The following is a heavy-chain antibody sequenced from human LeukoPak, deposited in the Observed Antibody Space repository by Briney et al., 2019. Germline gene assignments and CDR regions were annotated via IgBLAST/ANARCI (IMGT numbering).Heavy chain of an antibody. D-gene: IGHD3-3*01. CDR3: ARTNYDFWSGYYGGEGYYYGMDV. Sequence: SCTASGGTFSSYGMHWVRQAPGKGLEWVAVISYDGSNKYYADSVKGRFTISRDNSKNTLYLQMNSLRAEDTAVYYCARTNYDFWSGYYGGEGYYYGMDVWGQGTTVTVSS. J-gene: IGHJ6*02. CDR1: GGTFSSYG. CDR2: ISYDGSNK. V-gene: IGHV3-30*03.